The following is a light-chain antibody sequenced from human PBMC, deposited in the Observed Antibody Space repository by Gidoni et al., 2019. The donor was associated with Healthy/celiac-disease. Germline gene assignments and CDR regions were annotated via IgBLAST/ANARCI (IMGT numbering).Light chain of an antibody. CDR2: WAS. CDR1: QSILYSSNNKNY. V-gene: IGKV4-1*01. J-gene: IGKJ5*01. Sequence: DIVMTQSPDSLAVSLGERATINCKSSQSILYSSNNKNYLAWYQQKPGQPPKLLIYWASTRASGVPDRFRGSGSGKDFTLTISSLQAEDGAVYYCQQYYGTPITFGQGTRLEIK. CDR3: QQYYGTPIT.